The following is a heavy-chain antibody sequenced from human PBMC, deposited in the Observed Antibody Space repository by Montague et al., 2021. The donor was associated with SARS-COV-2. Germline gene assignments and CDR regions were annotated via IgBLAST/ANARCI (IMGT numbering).Heavy chain of an antibody. J-gene: IGHJ3*02. CDR1: GGSIGAYY. CDR2: IDNSGST. V-gene: IGHV4-59*01. Sequence: SETLSLTCNASGGSIGAYYWSWIRQPPGKGLEWIGYIDNSGSTNYNPSLKSRVTMSVDTSNNQFSLKLNSLTAADTAVYYCARHGGNDAFDIWGRGTMVTVSS. CDR3: ARHGGNDAFDI. D-gene: IGHD4-23*01.